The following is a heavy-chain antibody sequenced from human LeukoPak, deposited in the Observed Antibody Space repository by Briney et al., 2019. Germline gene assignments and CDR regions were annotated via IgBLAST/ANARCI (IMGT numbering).Heavy chain of an antibody. Sequence: GGSLRLSCAASGFTFSDYYVSWIRQAPGKGLEWVSHISSSGGSTSYADSVKGRFTISRDNAKKSLFLQMNNLRAEDTAVYYCVAQGYYDNSGYLPYYFNYWGQGTPVTVSS. J-gene: IGHJ4*02. CDR1: GFTFSDYY. CDR3: VAQGYYDNSGYLPYYFNY. D-gene: IGHD3-22*01. CDR2: ISSSGGST. V-gene: IGHV3-11*01.